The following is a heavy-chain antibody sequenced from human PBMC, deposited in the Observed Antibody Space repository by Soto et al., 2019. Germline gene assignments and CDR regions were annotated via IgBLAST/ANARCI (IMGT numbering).Heavy chain of an antibody. CDR1: GFTFSSYA. V-gene: IGHV3-30-3*01. J-gene: IGHJ4*02. CDR2: ISYDGSNK. D-gene: IGHD3-3*01. Sequence: QVQLVESGGGVVQPGRSLRLSCAASGFTFSSYAMHWVRQAPGKGLEWVAVISYDGSNKYYADSVKGRFTISRDNSKNTLYLQMNSLRAEDTAVYYCARVLNHADFWSGGTDYWGQGTLVTVSS. CDR3: ARVLNHADFWSGGTDY.